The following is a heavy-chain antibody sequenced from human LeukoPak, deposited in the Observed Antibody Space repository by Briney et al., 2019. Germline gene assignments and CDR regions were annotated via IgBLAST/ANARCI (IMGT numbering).Heavy chain of an antibody. V-gene: IGHV3-15*01. CDR2: IKSKTDGGTT. D-gene: IGHD3-3*01. CDR3: TTIYDFWSGYYSPNFDY. J-gene: IGHJ4*02. Sequence: PGGSLRLSCAASGFTFSNAWMSWVRQAPAKGLEWVGRIKSKTDGGTTDYAAPVKGRFTISRDDSKNTLYLQMNSLKTEDTAVYYCTTIYDFWSGYYSPNFDYWGQGTLVTVSS. CDR1: GFTFSNAW.